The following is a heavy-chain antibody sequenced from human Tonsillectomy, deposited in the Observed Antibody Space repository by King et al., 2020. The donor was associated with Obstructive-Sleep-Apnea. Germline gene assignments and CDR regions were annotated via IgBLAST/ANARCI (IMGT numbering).Heavy chain of an antibody. D-gene: IGHD2-21*01. J-gene: IGHJ6*02. V-gene: IGHV3-11*01. CDR1: RFTFSDYN. CDR2: ISSSNTTI. Sequence: VQLVESGGGLVKPGGSLRLFCSASRFTFSDYNMNWIRQAPGKGLEWLSYISSSNTTIYYADSVKGRFTISRDNAKNSLYLQMNSPRTEDPAVYYCARAAQIYCGGRNCYSYYGMDVWGRGTTVTVSS. CDR3: ARAAQIYCGGRNCYSYYGMDV.